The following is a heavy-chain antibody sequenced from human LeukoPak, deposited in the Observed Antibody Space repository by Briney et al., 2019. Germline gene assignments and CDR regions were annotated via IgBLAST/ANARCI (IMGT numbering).Heavy chain of an antibody. J-gene: IGHJ5*02. CDR2: IYYSGST. CDR1: GGSINSRSNY. CDR3: ARVFGAHRYYDFWSGYDNWFDP. V-gene: IGHV4-39*01. D-gene: IGHD3-3*01. Sequence: SETLSLTCSVSGGSINSRSNYWGWIRQPPGKGLEWIGSIYYSGSTYYNPSLKSRVTISVDTSKNQFSLKLSSVTAADTAVYYCARVFGAHRYYDFWSGYDNWFDPWGQGTLVTVSS.